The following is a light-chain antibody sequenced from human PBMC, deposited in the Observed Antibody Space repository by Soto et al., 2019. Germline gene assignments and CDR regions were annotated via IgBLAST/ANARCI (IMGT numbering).Light chain of an antibody. CDR3: QQYNNWPPWT. V-gene: IGKV3-15*01. J-gene: IGKJ1*01. CDR1: QSFRGL. CDR2: GAS. Sequence: EIVLTQSPGTLSLSPGERATLSCRASQSFRGLLAWYQQKPGQAPRLLIYGASTRATGIPARFSGSGSGTEFTLTISSLQSEDFAVYYCQQYNNWPPWTFGQGTKVDIK.